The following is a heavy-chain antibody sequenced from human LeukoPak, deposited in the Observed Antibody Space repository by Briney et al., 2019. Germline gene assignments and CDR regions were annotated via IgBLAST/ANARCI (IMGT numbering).Heavy chain of an antibody. J-gene: IGHJ4*02. CDR2: TYYRSKWSN. CDR3: ARGAGINYYDY. V-gene: IGHV6-1*01. CDR1: GDSVSSNSAT. Sequence: PSQTLSLTCAISGDSVSSNSATWTWIRPSPSRGLEWLGRTYYRSKWSNDYLVFVRSRISINPETSKNQFSLHLTSVTPEDTAVYYCARGAGINYYDYWGQGNLVTVSS.